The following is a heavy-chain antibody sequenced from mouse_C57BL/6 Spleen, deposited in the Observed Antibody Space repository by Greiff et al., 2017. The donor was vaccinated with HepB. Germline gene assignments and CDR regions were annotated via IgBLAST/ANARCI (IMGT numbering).Heavy chain of an antibody. Sequence: VQLQQPGAELVRPGTSVKLSCKASGYTFTSYWMHWVKQRPGQGLEWIGVIDPSDSYTNYNQKFKGKATLTVDTSSSTAYMQLSSLTAEDSAVYYYARTGYDYDVGYWGQGTTLTVSS. V-gene: IGHV1-59*01. J-gene: IGHJ2*01. CDR3: ARTGYDYDVGY. CDR1: GYTFTSYW. D-gene: IGHD2-4*01. CDR2: IDPSDSYT.